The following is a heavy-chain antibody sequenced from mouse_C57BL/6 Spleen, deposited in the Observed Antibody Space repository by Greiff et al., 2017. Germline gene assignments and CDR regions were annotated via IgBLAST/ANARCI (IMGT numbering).Heavy chain of an antibody. J-gene: IGHJ1*03. CDR2: IDPANGNT. CDR1: GFNIKNTY. D-gene: IGHD1-1*01. V-gene: IGHV14-3*01. CDR3: ARGAITTVDWYFDV. Sequence: EVKLMESVAELVRPGASVKLSCTASGFNIKNTYLHWVKQRPEQGLEWIGRIDPANGNTKYAPKFQGKATITADTSSNTAYLQLSSLTSEDTAIYYCARGAITTVDWYFDVWGTGTTVTVSS.